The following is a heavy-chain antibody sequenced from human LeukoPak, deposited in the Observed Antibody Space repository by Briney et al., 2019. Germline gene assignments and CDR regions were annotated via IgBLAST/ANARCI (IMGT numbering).Heavy chain of an antibody. CDR2: IYYCGST. CDR1: GGPTSTSSTH. Sequence: PSETLSLTCTVSGGPTSTSSTHWGWVRQPPGKGLVWIGSIYYCGSTYHSPSLKSRVTISVDKSKNQFSLWLTSVTAADTAVYYCVTALTRDSSGWYVIDYWGQGTLVTVSS. V-gene: IGHV4-39*01. J-gene: IGHJ4*02. CDR3: VTALTRDSSGWYVIDY. D-gene: IGHD6-19*01.